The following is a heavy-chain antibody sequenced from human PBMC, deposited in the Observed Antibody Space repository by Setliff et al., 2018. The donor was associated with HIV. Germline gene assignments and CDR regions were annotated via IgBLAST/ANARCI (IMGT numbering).Heavy chain of an antibody. V-gene: IGHV3-15*07. J-gene: IGHJ6*03. CDR2: IKSKTDGGTS. D-gene: IGHD2-15*01. CDR1: GIIFTDAW. CDR3: GRVGGAAEPYYYSMDV. Sequence: GGSLRLSCTTSGIIFTDAWMNWVRQAPGKGLEWVGRIKSKTDGGTSDYAAPVKGRFTISRDDSKTTLYLQMSSLKTEDTAVYYCGRVGGAAEPYYYSMDVWGKGTTVTVSS.